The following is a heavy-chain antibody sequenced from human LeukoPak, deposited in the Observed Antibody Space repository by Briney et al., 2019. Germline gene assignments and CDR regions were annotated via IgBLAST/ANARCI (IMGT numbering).Heavy chain of an antibody. Sequence: GGSLRLSCTASGFPFIEYSMNWVRQVPGKGLEWISYIGIDSGNTKYADSVRGRFTISRDNSRNTLYLQMNRLRAEDTDIYYCASRSTPGSGYYFDSWGPGTLVTVSS. V-gene: IGHV3-48*01. J-gene: IGHJ4*01. CDR1: GFPFIEYS. CDR2: IGIDSGNT. CDR3: ASRSTPGSGYYFDS. D-gene: IGHD3-22*01.